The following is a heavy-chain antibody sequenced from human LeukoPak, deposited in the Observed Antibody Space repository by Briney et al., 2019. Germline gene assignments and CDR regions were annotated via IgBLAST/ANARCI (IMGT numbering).Heavy chain of an antibody. D-gene: IGHD6-19*01. J-gene: IGHJ4*02. CDR1: GFTFSSYS. CDR2: ITTGSTYI. V-gene: IGHV3-21*01. Sequence: PGGSLRLSCAASGFTFSSYSMNWVRQAPGKGLEWVSSITTGSTYIYYADSVKGRFTISRDNSKNSLYLQMNSLRAEDTAVYYCARVSRSGWWDDYWGQGTLVTVSS. CDR3: ARVSRSGWWDDY.